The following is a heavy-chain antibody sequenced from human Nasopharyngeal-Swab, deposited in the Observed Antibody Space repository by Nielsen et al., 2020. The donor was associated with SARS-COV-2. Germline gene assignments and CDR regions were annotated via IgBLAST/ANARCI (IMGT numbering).Heavy chain of an antibody. Sequence: VRQMPGKGLEWVSGISWNSGSIGYADSVKGRFTISRDNAKNSLYLQMNSLRAEDTALYYCAKDIGPDYYGSGSYLDYWGQGTLVTVSS. D-gene: IGHD3-10*01. CDR2: ISWNSGSI. J-gene: IGHJ4*02. CDR3: AKDIGPDYYGSGSYLDY. V-gene: IGHV3-9*01.